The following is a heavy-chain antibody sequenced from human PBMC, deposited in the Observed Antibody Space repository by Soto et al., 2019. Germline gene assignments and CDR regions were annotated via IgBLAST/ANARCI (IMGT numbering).Heavy chain of an antibody. CDR2: NYYSGTS. D-gene: IGHD7-27*01. CDR3: ARGRGKAWDFDY. J-gene: IGHJ4*02. CDR1: GGSISNSFYY. V-gene: IGHV4-39*01. Sequence: QLQLQESGPGLVRPSESLSLTCTVSGGSISNSFYYWGWIRQPPGKGLEWIGSNYYSGTSYYNPSLKSRVTISIHMSKNQYSLRLTSVTAADTAVYYCARGRGKAWDFDYWGQGSLVTVSS.